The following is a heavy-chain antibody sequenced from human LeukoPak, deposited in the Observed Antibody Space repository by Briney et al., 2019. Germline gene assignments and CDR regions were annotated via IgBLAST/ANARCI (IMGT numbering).Heavy chain of an antibody. V-gene: IGHV3-21*01. CDR1: GSTFSSYS. CDR3: AKDSSGYPYYFDY. D-gene: IGHD3-22*01. J-gene: IGHJ4*02. CDR2: ISSSSSYI. Sequence: GGSLRLSCAASGSTFSSYSMNWVRQAPEKGLEWVSSISSSSSYIYYADSVKGRFTISRDNAKNSLYLQMNSLRAEDTAVYYCAKDSSGYPYYFDYWGQGTLVTVSS.